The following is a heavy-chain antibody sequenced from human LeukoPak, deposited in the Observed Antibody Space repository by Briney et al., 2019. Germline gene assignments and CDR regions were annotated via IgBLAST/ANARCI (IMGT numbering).Heavy chain of an antibody. CDR3: ARASRVKIAVAGTGAFDI. J-gene: IGHJ3*02. D-gene: IGHD6-19*01. V-gene: IGHV3-30-3*01. CDR1: GFTFSSYA. CDR2: ISYDGSNK. Sequence: PGRSLRLSCAASGFTFSSYAMHWVRQAPGKGLEWVAVISYDGSNKYYADSVKGRFTISRDNSKNTLYLQMNSLRAEDTAVYYCARASRVKIAVAGTGAFDIWGQGTMVTVSS.